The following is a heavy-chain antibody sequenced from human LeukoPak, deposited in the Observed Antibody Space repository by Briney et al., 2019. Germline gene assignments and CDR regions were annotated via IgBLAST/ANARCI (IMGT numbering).Heavy chain of an antibody. Sequence: GGSLTLSCAASGFTFDNYAMHWVRQAPGKGLEWVSGISWNSDNIGYADSVKGRFTISRDKAKNSLSLQMNSLRAEDTALYYCEKDNALRYFEGLDIWGQGTTVTVSS. CDR1: GFTFDNYA. CDR3: EKDNALRYFEGLDI. V-gene: IGHV3-9*01. J-gene: IGHJ3*02. D-gene: IGHD3-9*01. CDR2: ISWNSDNI.